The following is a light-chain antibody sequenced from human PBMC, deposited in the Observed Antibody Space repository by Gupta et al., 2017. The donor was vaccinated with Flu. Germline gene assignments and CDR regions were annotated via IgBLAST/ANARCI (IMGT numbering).Light chain of an antibody. CDR1: EGISRW. CDR2: GAS. Sequence: GDRVTITCRASEGISRWLAWYQQKPGLAPKLLIFGASNLESGVPSRFSGSGYGSDCNLTISSLHHEDFAVYYCQQYSSFPLTFGPGTKVDVK. CDR3: QQYSSFPLT. J-gene: IGKJ3*01. V-gene: IGKV1D-12*01.